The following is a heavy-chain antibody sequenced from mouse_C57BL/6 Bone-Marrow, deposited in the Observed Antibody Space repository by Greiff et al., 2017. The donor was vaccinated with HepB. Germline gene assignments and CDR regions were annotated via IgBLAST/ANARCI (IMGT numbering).Heavy chain of an antibody. CDR3: ARSMILRSAWFAY. V-gene: IGHV1-42*01. J-gene: IGHJ3*01. CDR2: INPSTGGT. Sequence: VQLQQSGPELVKPGASVKISCKASGYSFTGYYINWVKQSPEKSLEWIGEINPSTGGTTYNQKFKTKATLTVDKSSSTAYMQLKSLTSEDSAVYYCARSMILRSAWFAYGGQGTLVTVSA. D-gene: IGHD1-1*01. CDR1: GYSFTGYY.